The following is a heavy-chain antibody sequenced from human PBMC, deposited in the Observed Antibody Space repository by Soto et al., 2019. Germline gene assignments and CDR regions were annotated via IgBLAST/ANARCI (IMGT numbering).Heavy chain of an antibody. Sequence: GASVKVSCKASGYTFTSYAMHWVRQAPGQRLEWMGWINAGNGNTKYSQKFQGRVTITRDTSASTAYMELSSLRSEDTAVYYCAREDYYGSGSPWFDPWGQGTLVTVSS. V-gene: IGHV1-3*01. D-gene: IGHD3-10*01. CDR1: GYTFTSYA. CDR3: AREDYYGSGSPWFDP. J-gene: IGHJ5*02. CDR2: INAGNGNT.